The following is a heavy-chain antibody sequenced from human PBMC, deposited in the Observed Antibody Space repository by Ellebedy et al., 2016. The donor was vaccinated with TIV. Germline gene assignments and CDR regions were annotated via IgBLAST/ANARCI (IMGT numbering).Heavy chain of an antibody. Sequence: MPSETLSLTCTVSGGALTNHFWSWIRQPPGKGLEWIASIYYSGTTNYNPSLKSRVTISVDTSKNQISLTLMSSVSAADTAVYYCARVAITAAVGGGFFDLWGRGTLVTVSS. CDR1: GGALTNHF. J-gene: IGHJ2*01. V-gene: IGHV4-59*11. D-gene: IGHD6-13*01. CDR2: IYYSGTT. CDR3: ARVAITAAVGGGFFDL.